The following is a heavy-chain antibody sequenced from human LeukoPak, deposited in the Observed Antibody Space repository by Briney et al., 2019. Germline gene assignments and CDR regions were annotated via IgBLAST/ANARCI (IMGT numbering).Heavy chain of an antibody. CDR1: GFTFSNAW. CDR3: ARAVGHCSTTSCYAWLDP. V-gene: IGHV3-21*01. D-gene: IGHD2-2*01. Sequence: GGSLRLSCAASGFTFSNAWMSWVRQAPGKGLEWVSSITFGSTYIYYADSVKGRFTISRDNAKNSLYLQLNSLRAEDTAVYYCARAVGHCSTTSCYAWLDPWGQGTLVTVSS. CDR2: ITFGSTYI. J-gene: IGHJ5*02.